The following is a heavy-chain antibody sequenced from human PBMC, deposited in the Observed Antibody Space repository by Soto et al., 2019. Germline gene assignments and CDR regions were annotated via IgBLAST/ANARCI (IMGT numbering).Heavy chain of an antibody. D-gene: IGHD3-22*01. CDR1: GGTFSSYA. CDR2: IIPIFGTA. Sequence: SVKVSCKASGGTFSSYAISWVRQAPGQGLEWMGGIIPIFGTANYAQKFQGRVTITADESTSTAYMGLSSLRSEDTAVYYCARGHYDSSGYFGTFDYWGQGTLVTVSS. CDR3: ARGHYDSSGYFGTFDY. V-gene: IGHV1-69*13. J-gene: IGHJ4*02.